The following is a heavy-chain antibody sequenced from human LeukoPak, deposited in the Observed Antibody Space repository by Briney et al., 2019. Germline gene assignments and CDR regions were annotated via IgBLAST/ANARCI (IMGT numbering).Heavy chain of an antibody. Sequence: GGSLRLSCAASGFTFSSYSMNWVRQAPGKGLEWVSGINWNGGSTGYADSVKGRFTISRDNAKNSLYLQMNSLRAEDTAVYYCAKDSRYGSGSYLRKAPLDYWGQGTLVTVSS. J-gene: IGHJ4*02. D-gene: IGHD3-10*01. CDR2: INWNGGST. V-gene: IGHV3-20*04. CDR3: AKDSRYGSGSYLRKAPLDY. CDR1: GFTFSSYS.